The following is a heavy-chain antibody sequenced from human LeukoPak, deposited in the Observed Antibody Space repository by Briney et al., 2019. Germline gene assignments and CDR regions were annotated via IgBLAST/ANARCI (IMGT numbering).Heavy chain of an antibody. D-gene: IGHD6-19*01. Sequence: PGGSLRLSCAASGFTFSSYEMNWVRQAPGKGLEWVSYISSSGSTIYYADSVKGRFTISRDNAKNSLYLQMNSLRAEDTAVYYCATRPDSGWRFDYWGQGTLVTVSS. CDR3: ATRPDSGWRFDY. V-gene: IGHV3-48*03. CDR2: ISSSGSTI. CDR1: GFTFSSYE. J-gene: IGHJ4*02.